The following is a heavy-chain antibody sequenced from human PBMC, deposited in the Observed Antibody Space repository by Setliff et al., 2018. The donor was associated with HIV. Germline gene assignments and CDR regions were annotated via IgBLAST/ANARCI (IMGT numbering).Heavy chain of an antibody. J-gene: IGHJ4*02. V-gene: IGHV1-46*01. CDR2: INPTGGST. CDR3: ARDYYDSSGYIFFPGLPDY. CDR1: GYSFTNHY. Sequence: ASVKVSCKASGYSFTNHYMHWVRQAPGQGLEWMGVINPTGGSTRNTQKFQGRVTMTRDTSISTAYMELSRLRSDDTAVYYCARDYYDSSGYIFFPGLPDYWGQGTLVTVSS. D-gene: IGHD3-22*01.